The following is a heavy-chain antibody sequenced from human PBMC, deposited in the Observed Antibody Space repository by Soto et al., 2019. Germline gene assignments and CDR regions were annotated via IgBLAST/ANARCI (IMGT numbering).Heavy chain of an antibody. CDR1: GYTLTELS. D-gene: IGHD3-16*02. Sequence: ASVKVSCKVSGYTLTELSIHWVRQAPGEGLEWMGGFDLENGDTIYAQRFQGRVTMTEESSADTPYIELSGLRSEDTAVYYCAIDVRRSNQFDHCGQGTMVAVCS. J-gene: IGHJ4*02. V-gene: IGHV1-24*01. CDR3: AIDVRRSNQFDH. CDR2: FDLENGDT.